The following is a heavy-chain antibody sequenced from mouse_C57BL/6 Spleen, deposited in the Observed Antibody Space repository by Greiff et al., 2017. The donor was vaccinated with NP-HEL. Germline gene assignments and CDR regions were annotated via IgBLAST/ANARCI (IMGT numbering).Heavy chain of an antibody. V-gene: IGHV1-69*01. Sequence: QVQLQQPGAELVMPGASVKLSCKASGYTFTSYWMHWVKQRPGQGLEWIGEIDPSDSYTNYNQKFKGKSTLTVDKSSSTAYMQLSSLTSEDSAVYYCARPYYYGSSPPYFDVWGTGTTVTVSS. CDR3: ARPYYYGSSPPYFDV. J-gene: IGHJ1*03. CDR1: GYTFTSYW. CDR2: IDPSDSYT. D-gene: IGHD1-1*01.